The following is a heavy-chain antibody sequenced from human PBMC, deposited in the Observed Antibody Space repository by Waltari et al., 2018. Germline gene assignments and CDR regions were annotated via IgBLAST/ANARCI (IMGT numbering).Heavy chain of an antibody. CDR3: ARAVMEYSSSWYDY. D-gene: IGHD6-13*01. Sequence: EVQLVESGGGLVQPGGSLRLSCAASGFTFSSYWMSWVRQAPGNGLEWVANIKEDGSEKYYVDSVKGRFTISRANAKNSLYLQMNSRRAEDTAVYYCARAVMEYSSSWYDYWGQGTLVTVSS. J-gene: IGHJ4*02. CDR1: GFTFSSYW. CDR2: IKEDGSEK. V-gene: IGHV3-7*04.